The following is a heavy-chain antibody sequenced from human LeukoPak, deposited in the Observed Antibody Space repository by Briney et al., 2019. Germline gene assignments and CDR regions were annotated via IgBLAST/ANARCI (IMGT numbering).Heavy chain of an antibody. CDR3: ARHPEQQLVPDY. D-gene: IGHD6-13*01. CDR1: GGSISSYY. CDR2: IYYSGST. Sequence: PSETLSLTCTASGGSISSYYWSWIRQPPGKGLEWIGYIYYSGSTNYNPSLKSRVTISVDTSKNQFSLKLSSVTAADTAVYYCARHPEQQLVPDYWGQGTLVTVSS. J-gene: IGHJ4*02. V-gene: IGHV4-59*08.